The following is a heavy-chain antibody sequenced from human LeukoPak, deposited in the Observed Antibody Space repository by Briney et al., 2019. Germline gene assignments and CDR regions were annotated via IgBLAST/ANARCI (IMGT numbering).Heavy chain of an antibody. CDR2: IYPGDSNI. D-gene: IGHD5-18*01. Sequence: GESLKISCQGSGYSFSTYWIGWVRHMPGKGLDWMGIIYPGDSNIKYSPSLQGQVTISADKSISTAYLQWSSLKASDTAMYYCARLGYSYGQGDYWGQGTLVTVSS. J-gene: IGHJ4*02. CDR3: ARLGYSYGQGDY. V-gene: IGHV5-51*01. CDR1: GYSFSTYW.